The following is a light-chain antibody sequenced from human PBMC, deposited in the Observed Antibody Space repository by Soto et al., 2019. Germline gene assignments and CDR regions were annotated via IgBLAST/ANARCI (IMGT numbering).Light chain of an antibody. Sequence: QSVLTQPASVSGSPGQSITISCTGTSSDVGDYRYVSWYQQYPGKAPKLMIYEVSNRPSGVSNRFSGSKSGNTASLTISGLQAEDEADYYCSSYTSSSPVVFGGGTQLTVL. CDR1: SSDVGDYRY. J-gene: IGLJ3*02. V-gene: IGLV2-14*01. CDR2: EVS. CDR3: SSYTSSSPVV.